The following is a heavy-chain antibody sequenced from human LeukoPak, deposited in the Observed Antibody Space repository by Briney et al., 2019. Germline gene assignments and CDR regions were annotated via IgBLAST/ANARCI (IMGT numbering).Heavy chain of an antibody. CDR3: ARDRYSGYDWDFYYYGMDV. J-gene: IGHJ6*04. CDR1: DGSVSSADFY. V-gene: IGHV4-31*03. Sequence: SETLSLTCSVSDGSVSSADFYWSWIRQHPEKGLEWIGHIHYSGRTYYNPSLKSRVAISLDTSKNQFSLKLGSVTAADTAVYYCARDRYSGYDWDFYYYGMDVWGKGTTVTVSS. CDR2: IHYSGRT. D-gene: IGHD5-12*01.